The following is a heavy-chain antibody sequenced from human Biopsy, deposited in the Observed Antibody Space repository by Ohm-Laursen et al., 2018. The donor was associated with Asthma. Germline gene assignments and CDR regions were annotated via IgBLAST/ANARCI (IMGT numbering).Heavy chain of an antibody. CDR1: GFKFDEYT. CDR2: ISWNSATI. CDR3: AKVRSDWVITESFDY. V-gene: IGHV3-9*01. J-gene: IGHJ4*02. D-gene: IGHD3-22*01. Sequence: LSLTCAASGFKFDEYTMHWVRQAPGKGLEWVSGISWNSATIGYADSVEGRFTISRDNAKNSMFLHMDSLRPEDTAFYYCAKVRSDWVITESFDYWGQGVLVTVSS.